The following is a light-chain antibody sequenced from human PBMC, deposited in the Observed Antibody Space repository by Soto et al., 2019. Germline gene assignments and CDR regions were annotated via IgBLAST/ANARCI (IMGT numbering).Light chain of an antibody. CDR2: GVS. V-gene: IGKV3-20*01. CDR1: QSVSSSY. CDR3: QQYGSSPRT. J-gene: IGKJ1*01. Sequence: EIVLTQSPGTLSLSPGERATLSCRASQSVSSSYLAWYQQKPGQAPRLLIYGVSSRATGIPDSFSGSGSGTDFTLTISRLEPEDFAVYYCQQYGSSPRTFGQGTKVEIK.